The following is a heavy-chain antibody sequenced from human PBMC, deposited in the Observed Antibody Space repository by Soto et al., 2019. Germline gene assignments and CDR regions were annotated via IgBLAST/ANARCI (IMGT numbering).Heavy chain of an antibody. V-gene: IGHV3-30-3*01. CDR2: ISYDGSNK. D-gene: IGHD5-18*01. J-gene: IGHJ4*02. CDR1: GFTFSSYA. Sequence: PGGSLRLSCAASGFTFSSYAMHWVRQAPGKGLEWVAFISYDGSNKYYADSVKGRFTISRDNSKNTLYVQMDSLKPDDTAVFYCARAHPGYSYGKYYLDYWGQGT. CDR3: ARAHPGYSYGKYYLDY.